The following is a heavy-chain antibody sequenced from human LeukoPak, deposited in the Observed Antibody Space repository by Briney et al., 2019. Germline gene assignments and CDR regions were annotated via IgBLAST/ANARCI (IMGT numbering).Heavy chain of an antibody. V-gene: IGHV4-30-4*01. CDR3: ARDWFGDPQAV. D-gene: IGHD3-10*01. CDR1: GGSISSSNW. CDR2: IYYSGST. J-gene: IGHJ6*02. Sequence: SETLSLTCAVSGGSISSSNWWSWVRQPPGKGLEWIGYIYYSGSTYYNPSLKSRVTISVDTSKNQFSLKLSSVTAADTAVYYCARDWFGDPQAVWGQGTTVTVSS.